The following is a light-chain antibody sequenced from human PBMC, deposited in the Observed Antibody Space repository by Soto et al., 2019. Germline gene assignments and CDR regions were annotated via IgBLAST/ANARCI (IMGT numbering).Light chain of an antibody. Sequence: IQLTQSPSFVSASVGDRVAITCRASQNLGKWLAWYQHKAGKAPKLLVFDASNLQDGVPSRFSGTGSGTEFTLTISGLQPDDFCTYYCQQYEHSYSFGQGTTVDIK. CDR2: DAS. CDR1: QNLGKW. J-gene: IGKJ2*01. CDR3: QQYEHSYS. V-gene: IGKV1-5*01.